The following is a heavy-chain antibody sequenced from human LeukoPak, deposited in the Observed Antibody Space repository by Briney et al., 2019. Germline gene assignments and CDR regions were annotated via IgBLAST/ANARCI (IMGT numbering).Heavy chain of an antibody. CDR3: ARDRRYSSGCDY. V-gene: IGHV1-3*01. CDR1: GYTFTSYA. Sequence: ASVKVSCKASGYTFTSYAMHWVRQAPGQRLEWMGWINAGNGNTKYSQEFQGRVTITRDTSASTAYMELSNLRSDDTAVYYCARDRRYSSGCDYWGQGPLVTVTS. CDR2: INAGNGNT. D-gene: IGHD6-19*01. J-gene: IGHJ4*02.